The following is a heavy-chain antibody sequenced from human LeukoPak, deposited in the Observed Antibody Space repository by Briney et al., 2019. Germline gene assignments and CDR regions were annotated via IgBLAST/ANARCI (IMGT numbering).Heavy chain of an antibody. CDR3: AKDPRRMARLITFGGGRPYYFDY. J-gene: IGHJ4*02. V-gene: IGHV3-30*18. CDR1: GLTFSSYG. D-gene: IGHD3-16*01. CDR2: ISYDGSNK. Sequence: GGSLRLSCAASGLTFSSYGTHWVRQAPGKGLEWVAVISYDGSNKYYADSVKGRFTISRDNSKNTLYLQMNSLRAEDTAVYYCAKDPRRMARLITFGGGRPYYFDYWGQGTLVTVSS.